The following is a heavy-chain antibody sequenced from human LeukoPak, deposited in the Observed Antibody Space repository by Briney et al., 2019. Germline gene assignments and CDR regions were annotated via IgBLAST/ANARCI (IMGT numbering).Heavy chain of an antibody. D-gene: IGHD3-16*01. V-gene: IGHV4-34*01. J-gene: IGHJ5*02. CDR2: INHSGST. Sequence: PSETLPLTYAVYGGSFSGYYWSWIRQPPGKGLEWIGEINHSGSTNYNPSLKSRVTISVDTSKNQFSLKLSSVTAADTAVYYCARRVGRMITFGGRFDPWGQGTLVTVSS. CDR1: GGSFSGYY. CDR3: ARRVGRMITFGGRFDP.